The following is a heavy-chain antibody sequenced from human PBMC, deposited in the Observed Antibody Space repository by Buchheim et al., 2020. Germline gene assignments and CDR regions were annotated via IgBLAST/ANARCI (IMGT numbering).Heavy chain of an antibody. J-gene: IGHJ4*02. Sequence: EVHLLESGGGLVQPGGSLRLSCAASGFTFSTYAMSWVRQAPGKGLEWVSAISGGGGSTYYADSVKGRFTISRDNSKTTLYLQMDSLRPEDTALYYCASPAGYAYGDSPLDSWGQGTL. D-gene: IGHD4-17*01. V-gene: IGHV3-23*01. CDR1: GFTFSTYA. CDR3: ASPAGYAYGDSPLDS. CDR2: ISGGGGST.